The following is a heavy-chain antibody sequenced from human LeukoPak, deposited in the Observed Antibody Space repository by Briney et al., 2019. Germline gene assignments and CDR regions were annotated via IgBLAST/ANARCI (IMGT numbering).Heavy chain of an antibody. CDR2: IHYDGARS. D-gene: IGHD3-10*01. CDR3: AKAIWVAATSSWFCLDY. Sequence: GGSLRLSCAASGFTFSSYAMHWVRQAPGKGLEWVAFIHYDGARSYYADSVKGRFTISRDNSRNTLYLQMNSLRPEDTAVYYCAKAIWVAATSSWFCLDYWGQGTLVTVSS. V-gene: IGHV3-30*02. J-gene: IGHJ4*02. CDR1: GFTFSSYA.